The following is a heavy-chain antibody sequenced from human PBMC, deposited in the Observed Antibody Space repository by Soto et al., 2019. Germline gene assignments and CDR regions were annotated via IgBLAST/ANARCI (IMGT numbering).Heavy chain of an antibody. CDR3: ARSPLINWRTRWFDP. J-gene: IGHJ5*02. V-gene: IGHV1-18*04. Sequence: ASVKVSGKASGYTFTSYGISWVRQAPGQGLEWMGWTSAYNGNTNYAQKLQGRVTMTTDTSTSTAYMELRSLRSDDTAVYYCARSPLINWRTRWFDPWGQGTLVTVS. CDR2: TSAYNGNT. CDR1: GYTFTSYG. D-gene: IGHD1-1*01.